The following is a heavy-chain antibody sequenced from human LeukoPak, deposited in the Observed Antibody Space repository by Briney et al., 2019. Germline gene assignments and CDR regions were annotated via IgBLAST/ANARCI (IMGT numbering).Heavy chain of an antibody. Sequence: LPGGSQRLSCAASGFTFDDYAMHWVRQAPGKGLEWVSGISWNSGSIGYADSVKGRFTISRDNAKNSLYLQMNSLRAEDTALYYCAKDERRDYYDSSGFFDYWGQGTLVTVSS. CDR1: GFTFDDYA. V-gene: IGHV3-9*01. J-gene: IGHJ4*02. CDR3: AKDERRDYYDSSGFFDY. CDR2: ISWNSGSI. D-gene: IGHD3-22*01.